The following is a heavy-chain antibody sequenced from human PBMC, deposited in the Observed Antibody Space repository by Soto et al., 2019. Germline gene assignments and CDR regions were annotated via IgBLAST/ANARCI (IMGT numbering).Heavy chain of an antibody. D-gene: IGHD3-10*01. CDR3: ARDRLMGQYFGS. V-gene: IGHV4-31*02. J-gene: IGHJ4*02. CDR2: INYSGST. Sequence: LSLTWTVAGGAINIGSYYWSWIRQHPGKGLEWIGNINYSGSTYYNPSLKSRVLMSVDASQNQFFLKLTSVTAADTAIYYCARDRLMGQYFGSWGQGTLVTVSS. CDR1: GGAINIGSYY.